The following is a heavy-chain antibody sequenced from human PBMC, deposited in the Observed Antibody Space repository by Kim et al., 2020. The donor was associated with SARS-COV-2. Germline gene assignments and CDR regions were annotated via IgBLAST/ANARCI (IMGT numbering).Heavy chain of an antibody. J-gene: IGHJ4*02. D-gene: IGHD3-9*01. Sequence: SVKVSCKASGGTFSSYAISWVRQAPGQGLEWMGGIIPIFGTANYAQKFQGRVTITADESTSTAYMELSSLRSEDTAVYYCARGPSIRYFDWSIKELDYWGQGTLVTVSS. CDR1: GGTFSSYA. CDR2: IIPIFGTA. CDR3: ARGPSIRYFDWSIKELDY. V-gene: IGHV1-69*13.